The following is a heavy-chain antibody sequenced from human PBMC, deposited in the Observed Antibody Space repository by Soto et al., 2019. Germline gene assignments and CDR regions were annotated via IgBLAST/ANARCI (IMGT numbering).Heavy chain of an antibody. CDR2: INPNSGGT. CDR1: GYTFTGYY. J-gene: IGHJ4*02. D-gene: IGHD6-19*01. V-gene: IGHV1-2*04. CDR3: ARDSCGWYRSLSYFDY. Sequence: ASVKVSCKASGYTFTGYYMHWVRQAPGQGLEWMGWINPNSGGTNYAQKFQGWVTMTRDTSISTAYMELSRLRSDDTAVYYCARDSCGWYRSLSYFDYWGQGTLVTVSS.